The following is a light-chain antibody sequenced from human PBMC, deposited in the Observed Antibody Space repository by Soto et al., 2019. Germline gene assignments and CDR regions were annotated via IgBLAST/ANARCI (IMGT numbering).Light chain of an antibody. V-gene: IGKV1-39*01. Sequence: DIQMTQSPSSLSASVGDRVSITCRASQTIRSNVNWFQQKPGEVPKILIYGASTLQSGVPSRFSGSGIGTDFTLTISNVQPEDFATYYCQQSYDHPLTFGQGTRLEI. CDR3: QQSYDHPLT. CDR2: GAS. CDR1: QTIRSN. J-gene: IGKJ5*01.